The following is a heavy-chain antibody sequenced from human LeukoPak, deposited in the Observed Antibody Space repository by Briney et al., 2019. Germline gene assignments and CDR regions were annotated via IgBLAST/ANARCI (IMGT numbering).Heavy chain of an antibody. CDR1: GGSISSYY. V-gene: IGHV4-59*01. J-gene: IGHJ3*02. Sequence: PSETLSLNCTVSGGSISSYYWSWLRQPQGQGLVWIGYIYYSGSTNSNPSLKSRVTISVDTSKNQFSLKLSSVTAADTAVYYCAREGGGKSAFDIWGQGTMVTVSS. CDR3: AREGGGKSAFDI. D-gene: IGHD1-26*01. CDR2: IYYSGST.